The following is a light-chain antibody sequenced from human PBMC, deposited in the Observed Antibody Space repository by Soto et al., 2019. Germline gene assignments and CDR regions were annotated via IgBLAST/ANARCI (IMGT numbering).Light chain of an antibody. CDR2: GVS. CDR3: QQYGSSPYT. V-gene: IGKV3-20*01. Sequence: IVLTQSPGTLSLSPGERATLSCRASQDFTSSYLAWYQQKPGQAPRLLVYGVSRRVTGIPDRFSGSGSGTDFTLTIRRLEPEDFALYYCQQYGSSPYTFGQGTKLEIK. CDR1: QDFTSSY. J-gene: IGKJ2*01.